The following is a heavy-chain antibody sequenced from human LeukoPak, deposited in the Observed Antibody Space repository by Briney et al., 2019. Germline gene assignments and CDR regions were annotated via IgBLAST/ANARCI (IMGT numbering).Heavy chain of an antibody. CDR1: GFTFSNYD. Sequence: GGSLRPSCAASGFTFSNYDMSWVRQAPGKGLEWVSSISDSGGSTYYADSVKGRFTISRDNSKNTLYLQMTNLRAADTAVYYCAKDLSRAVAADWFDPWDQGSLVTVSS. CDR3: AKDLSRAVAADWFDP. CDR2: ISDSGGST. J-gene: IGHJ5*02. D-gene: IGHD6-19*01. V-gene: IGHV3-23*01.